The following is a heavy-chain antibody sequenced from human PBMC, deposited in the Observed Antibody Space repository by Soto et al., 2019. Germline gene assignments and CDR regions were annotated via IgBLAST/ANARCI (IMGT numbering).Heavy chain of an antibody. V-gene: IGHV4-38-2*01. CDR1: GYSISSGYY. D-gene: IGHD3-9*01. Sequence: PSETLSLTCGVSGYSISSGYYWGWIRQPPGKGLEWIGSIYHSGSTYYNPSLKSRVTISVDTSKNQFSLKLSSVTAADTAVYYCACRHFDWLSGDYGMDVWGQGTTVTVSS. J-gene: IGHJ6*02. CDR3: ACRHFDWLSGDYGMDV. CDR2: IYHSGST.